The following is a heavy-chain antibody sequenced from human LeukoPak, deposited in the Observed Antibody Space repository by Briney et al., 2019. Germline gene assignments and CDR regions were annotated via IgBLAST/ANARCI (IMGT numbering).Heavy chain of an antibody. CDR1: GGSISSSSYY. V-gene: IGHV4-39*01. J-gene: IGHJ4*02. CDR3: ARQAISGYDPPPFDS. Sequence: SETLSLTCTVSGGSISSSSYYWGWIRQPPGKGLEWIGSIYYSGSTYYNPSLKSRVTISVDTSKNPFSLKLSSVTAADTAVYYCARQAISGYDPPPFDSWGQGTLVTVSS. CDR2: IYYSGST. D-gene: IGHD5-12*01.